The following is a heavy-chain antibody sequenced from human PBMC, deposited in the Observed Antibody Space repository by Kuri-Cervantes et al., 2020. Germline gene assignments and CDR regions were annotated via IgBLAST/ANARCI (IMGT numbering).Heavy chain of an antibody. Sequence: GGSLRLSCGASGFTFHSYDMGWVRQSPGKGLEWVSAISAGGGSTYYADSVKGRFTISRDNAKNSLYLQMNSLRDEDTAVYYCARDIFGTYYYGMDVWGQGTTVTVSS. D-gene: IGHD3-3*01. CDR3: ARDIFGTYYYGMDV. CDR2: ISAGGGST. J-gene: IGHJ6*02. V-gene: IGHV3-23*01. CDR1: GFTFHSYD.